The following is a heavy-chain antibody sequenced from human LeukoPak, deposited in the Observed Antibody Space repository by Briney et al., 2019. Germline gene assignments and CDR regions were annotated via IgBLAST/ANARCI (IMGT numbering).Heavy chain of an antibody. V-gene: IGHV3-33*01. J-gene: IGHJ4*02. CDR1: GFTLSSYG. CDR3: ARDPRYGGNPAFDY. CDR2: IWYDGSNK. Sequence: PGGSLRLSCAASGFTLSSYGMHWVRQAPGKGLEWVAVIWYDGSNKYYADSVKGRFTISRDNSKNTLYLQMSSLRAEDTAVYYCARDPRYGGNPAFDYWGQGTLVTVSS. D-gene: IGHD4-23*01.